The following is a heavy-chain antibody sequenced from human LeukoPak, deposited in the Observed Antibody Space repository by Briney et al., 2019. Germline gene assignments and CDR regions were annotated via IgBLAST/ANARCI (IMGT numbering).Heavy chain of an antibody. J-gene: IGHJ4*02. CDR3: ASEVITMVRGVSSSKRDY. Sequence: PGGPLRLSCAASGFTFSSYSMNWVRQAPGKGLEWVSSISSSSYIYYADSVKGRFTISRDNAKNSLYLEMNSLRAEDTAVYYCASEVITMVRGVSSSKRDYWGQGTLVTVSS. V-gene: IGHV3-21*01. D-gene: IGHD3-10*01. CDR2: ISSSSYI. CDR1: GFTFSSYS.